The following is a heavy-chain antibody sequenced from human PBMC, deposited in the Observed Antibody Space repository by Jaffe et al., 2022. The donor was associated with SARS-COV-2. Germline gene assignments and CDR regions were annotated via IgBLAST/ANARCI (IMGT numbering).Heavy chain of an antibody. D-gene: IGHD6-13*01. V-gene: IGHV3-23*01. J-gene: IGHJ5*02. CDR1: GFTFSSHG. Sequence: EVQLLESGGGLVQPGGSLRLSCVASGFTFSSHGMTWVRQGPGKGLEWVSAISSSGTTYYADSVKGRFTISRDNSKYTLYLQMNSLRVEDTAVYYCAKVKIAAAGTGIDHWGRGTLVTVSS. CDR3: AKVKIAAAGTGIDH. CDR2: ISSSGTT.